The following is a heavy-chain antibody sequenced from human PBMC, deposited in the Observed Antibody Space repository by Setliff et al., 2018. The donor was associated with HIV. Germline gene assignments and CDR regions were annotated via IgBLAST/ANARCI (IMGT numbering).Heavy chain of an antibody. CDR1: GDFVSSDRAA. CDR3: ARGQWPAPRPDFSDGYYNYGMDV. Sequence: SQTLSLTCAISGDFVSSDRAAWNWIRQSPSRGLEWLGRTYYNSRWNYDYAASVESRITITSDTSKNQVSLTLTSVTAADAAVYYCARGQWPAPRPDFSDGYYNYGMDVWGQGTTVTVSS. D-gene: IGHD2-2*01. J-gene: IGHJ6*02. V-gene: IGHV6-1*01. CDR2: TYYNSRWNY.